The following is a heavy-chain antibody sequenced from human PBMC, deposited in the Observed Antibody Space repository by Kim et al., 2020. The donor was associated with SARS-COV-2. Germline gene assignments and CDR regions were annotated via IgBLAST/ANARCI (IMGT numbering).Heavy chain of an antibody. V-gene: IGHV3-7*01. J-gene: IGHJ5*02. D-gene: IGHD5-18*01. CDR3: ATLPYSLASEA. CDR1: RFSFSTYW. Sequence: GGSLRLSCVSSRFSFSTYWMTWVRQTPGKGLEWVANIKEDGSQKYYVDSVRGRFTISRDNAKNSVFLQMNSLGAEDTAVYYCATLPYSLASEAWGQGTLVTVSS. CDR2: IKEDGSQK.